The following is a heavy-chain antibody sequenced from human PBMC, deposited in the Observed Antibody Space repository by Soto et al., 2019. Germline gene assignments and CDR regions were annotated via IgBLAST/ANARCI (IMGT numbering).Heavy chain of an antibody. CDR3: AKNQPSWATRAAFDY. V-gene: IGHV3-23*01. CDR2: ISGGSGDST. D-gene: IGHD2-2*01. Sequence: LRLSCATSGFTFSNYAMNWVRQAPGKGLEWVSGISGGSGDSTFYADSVKGRFTISRDNSKNALHLQMNSLRTEDTAVYYCAKNQPSWATRAAFDYWGQGTQVTVSS. J-gene: IGHJ4*02. CDR1: GFTFSNYA.